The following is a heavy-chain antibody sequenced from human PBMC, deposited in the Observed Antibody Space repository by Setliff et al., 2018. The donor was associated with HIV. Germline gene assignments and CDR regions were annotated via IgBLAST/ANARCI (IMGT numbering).Heavy chain of an antibody. V-gene: IGHV4-39*01. CDR2: LSHVGGT. CDR3: ARQLTTLDYFDY. J-gene: IGHJ4*02. D-gene: IGHD4-17*01. Sequence: PSETLSLTCSVSGGSINRGTYYWTWIRQPPGKGLEWIGSLSHVGGTYYNPSLKSRVTISIDTSMNQFSLRLTSVTAADTAVYYCARQLTTLDYFDYWGQGTLVTVSS. CDR1: GGSINRGTYY.